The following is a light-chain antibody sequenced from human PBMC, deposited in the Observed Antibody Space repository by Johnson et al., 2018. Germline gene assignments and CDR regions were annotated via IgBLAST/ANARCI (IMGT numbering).Light chain of an antibody. CDR3: GTWDSSLRSGNV. J-gene: IGLJ1*01. V-gene: IGLV1-51*02. CDR1: SSNIGNNY. CDR2: ENN. Sequence: QSVLTQPPSVSAAPGQKVTISCSGSSSNIGNNYVSWYQQLPGTAPKLLIYENNKRPSVIPDRFSGSKSGTSATLGITGLQTGDEADYYCGTWDSSLRSGNVFGTGTKGTVL.